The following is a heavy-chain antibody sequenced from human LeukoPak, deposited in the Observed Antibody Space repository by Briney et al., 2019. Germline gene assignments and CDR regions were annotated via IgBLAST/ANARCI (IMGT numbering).Heavy chain of an antibody. V-gene: IGHV4-38-2*01. D-gene: IGHD6-19*01. CDR1: GYSISSGYY. Sequence: SETLSLTCAVSGYSISSGYYWGWIRQPPGKGLEWIGSIYHSGSTYYNPSLKRRVTISVDTSKNQFSLKLSSVTAADTAVYYCARLHPGIAVAGYPDYWGQGTLVTVSS. CDR2: IYHSGST. J-gene: IGHJ4*02. CDR3: ARLHPGIAVAGYPDY.